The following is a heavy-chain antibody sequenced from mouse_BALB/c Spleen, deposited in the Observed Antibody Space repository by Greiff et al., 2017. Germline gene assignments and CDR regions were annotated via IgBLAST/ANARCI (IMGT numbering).Heavy chain of an antibody. Sequence: EVHLVESGGGLVQPGGSMKLSCVASGFTFSNYWMNWVRQSPEKGLEWVAEIRLKSNNYATHYAESVKGRFTISRDDSKSSVYLQMNNLRAEDTGIYYCTRGDYRYDDYYAMDDGGQGTSVTVSS. D-gene: IGHD2-14*01. V-gene: IGHV6-6*02. CDR1: GFTFSNYW. J-gene: IGHJ4*01. CDR2: IRLKSNNYAT. CDR3: TRGDYRYDDYYAMDD.